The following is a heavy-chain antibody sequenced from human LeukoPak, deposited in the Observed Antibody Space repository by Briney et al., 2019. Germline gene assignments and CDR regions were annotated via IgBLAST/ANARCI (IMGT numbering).Heavy chain of an antibody. Sequence: ASVKVSCKASGYTFTGCYMHWVRQAPGQGLEWMGWINPNSGGTNYAQKFQGRVTMTRDTSISTAYMELSRLRSDDTAVYYCARGRDGYNTRIFEYYFDYWAREPWSPSPQ. CDR2: INPNSGGT. J-gene: IGHJ4*02. D-gene: IGHD5-24*01. CDR1: GYTFTGCY. V-gene: IGHV1-2*02. CDR3: ARGRDGYNTRIFEYYFDY.